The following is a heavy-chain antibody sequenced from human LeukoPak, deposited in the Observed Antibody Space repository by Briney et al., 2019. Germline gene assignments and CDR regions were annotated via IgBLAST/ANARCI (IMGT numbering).Heavy chain of an antibody. D-gene: IGHD2-15*01. V-gene: IGHV3-30*04. CDR3: ARDRPRSCSGGSCYGYGMDV. CDR2: ISYDGSNK. J-gene: IGHJ6*02. Sequence: GRSLRLSCAASGFTFSSYAMHWVRQAPGKGLEWVAVISYDGSNKYYADSVKGRFTISRDNSKNTLYLQMNSMRAEDTAVYYCARDRPRSCSGGSCYGYGMDVWGQGTTVTVSS. CDR1: GFTFSSYA.